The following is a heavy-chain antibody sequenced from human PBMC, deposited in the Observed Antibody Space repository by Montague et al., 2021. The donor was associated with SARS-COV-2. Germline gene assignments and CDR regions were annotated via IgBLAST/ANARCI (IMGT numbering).Heavy chain of an antibody. V-gene: IGHV4-34*01. Sequence: SETLSLTCAVHGGSFSTYSWNLIRQPPGKVLEWIAEIHHGGSSYSNPSLKSRVTISADTSKNQFSLKLTSVSAADTSVYYCARLGDGVVPSPILGVGPYSSSYYMDVWGKGTPVTVSS. CDR1: GGSFSTYS. J-gene: IGHJ6*03. CDR3: ARLGDGVVPSPILGVGPYSSSYYMDV. CDR2: IHHGGSS. D-gene: IGHD3-10*01.